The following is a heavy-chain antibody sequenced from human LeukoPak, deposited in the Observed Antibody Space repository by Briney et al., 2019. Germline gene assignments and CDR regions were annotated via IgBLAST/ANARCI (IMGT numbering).Heavy chain of an antibody. CDR1: GYTFSSYD. V-gene: IGHV1-8*01. J-gene: IGHJ4*02. CDR3: ARVVATPGTPLPLLLGK. D-gene: IGHD6-13*01. CDR2: MNPNSGNT. Sequence: VASVKVSCKASGYTFSSYDINWVRQATGQGLEWMGWMNPNSGNTGYAQKFQGRVTMTRNSSISTAYMELSSLRSEDTAVYYCARVVATPGTPLPLLLGKWGQGTRVTVSS.